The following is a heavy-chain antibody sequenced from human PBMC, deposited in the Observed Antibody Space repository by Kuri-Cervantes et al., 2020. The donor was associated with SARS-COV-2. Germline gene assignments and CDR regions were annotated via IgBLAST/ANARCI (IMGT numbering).Heavy chain of an antibody. D-gene: IGHD2-2*01. CDR2: IWYDGSNK. CDR3: ARDLVPAAMLDY. J-gene: IGHJ4*02. Sequence: SCKASGFTFSSYGMHWVRQAPGKGLEWVAVIWYDGSNKYYADSVKGRFPISRDNSKNTLYLQMNSLRAEDTAVYYCARDLVPAAMLDYWGQGTLVTVSS. CDR1: GFTFSSYG. V-gene: IGHV3-33*01.